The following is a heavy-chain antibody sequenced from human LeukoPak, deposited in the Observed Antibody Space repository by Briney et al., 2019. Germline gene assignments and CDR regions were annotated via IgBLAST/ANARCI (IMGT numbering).Heavy chain of an antibody. Sequence: ASVKVSCKASGYTFTSYDINWVRQATGQGLEWMGWMNPNSGNTGYAQKFQGRVTMTRNTSISTAYMELSSLRSEDTAVYYCARVSYNWNYEGAYYFDYWGQGTLVTVSS. CDR1: GYTFTSYD. D-gene: IGHD1-7*01. V-gene: IGHV1-8*01. CDR3: ARVSYNWNYEGAYYFDY. J-gene: IGHJ4*02. CDR2: MNPNSGNT.